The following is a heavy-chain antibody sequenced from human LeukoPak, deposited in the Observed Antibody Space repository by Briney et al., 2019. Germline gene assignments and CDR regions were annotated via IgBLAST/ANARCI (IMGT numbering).Heavy chain of an antibody. V-gene: IGHV3-66*01. CDR2: IYSGGST. J-gene: IGHJ3*02. D-gene: IGHD4-23*01. Sequence: GGSLRVSCAASGFTVSSTYMSWVRQAPGKGVEWVSVIYSGGSTYYADSVKGRFTISRDNSKNTLYLQMNSLRAEDTAVYYCARATAIYGGNSAAFDIWGQGTMVTVSS. CDR3: ARATAIYGGNSAAFDI. CDR1: GFTVSSTY.